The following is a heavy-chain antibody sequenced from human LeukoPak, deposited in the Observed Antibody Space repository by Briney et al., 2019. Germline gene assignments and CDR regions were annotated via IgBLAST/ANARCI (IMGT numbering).Heavy chain of an antibody. CDR3: ARDAKDCSSTSCHDYYYYYMDV. Sequence: GGSLRLSCAASGFTFSDYYMSWIRQAPGKGLEWVSYISSSGSTIYYADSVKGRFTISRDNAKNSLHLQMNSLRAEDTAVYYCARDAKDCSSTSCHDYYYYYMDVWGKGTTVTVSS. J-gene: IGHJ6*03. V-gene: IGHV3-11*04. CDR1: GFTFSDYY. CDR2: ISSSGSTI. D-gene: IGHD2-2*01.